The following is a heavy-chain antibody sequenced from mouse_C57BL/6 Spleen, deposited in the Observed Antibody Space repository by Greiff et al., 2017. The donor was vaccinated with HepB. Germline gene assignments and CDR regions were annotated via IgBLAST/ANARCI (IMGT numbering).Heavy chain of an antibody. Sequence: EVKVVESGPGLAKPSQTLSLTCSVTGYSITSDYWNWIRKFPGNKLEYMGYISYSGSTYYNPSLKSRISITRDTSKNQYYLQLNSVTTEDTATYYGARFGITTVVAPYWYFDVWGTGTTVTVSS. CDR2: ISYSGST. CDR3: ARFGITTVVAPYWYFDV. D-gene: IGHD1-1*01. CDR1: GYSITSDY. V-gene: IGHV3-8*01. J-gene: IGHJ1*03.